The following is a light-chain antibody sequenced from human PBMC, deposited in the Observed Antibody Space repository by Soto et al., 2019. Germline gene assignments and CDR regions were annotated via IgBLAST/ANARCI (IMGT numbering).Light chain of an antibody. J-gene: IGKJ2*01. V-gene: IGKV2-30*01. Sequence: DVVLTQSPLSLPVTLGQPASISCRSSQSLQYSDGNTYLNWFQQRPGQSPRRLIYKVSNRDSGVPDRFSGSGSGTEFTLRISRVEANDVGVYYCMPSIHWPPYTFGQGTKLEIK. CDR2: KVS. CDR3: MPSIHWPPYT. CDR1: QSLQYSDGNTY.